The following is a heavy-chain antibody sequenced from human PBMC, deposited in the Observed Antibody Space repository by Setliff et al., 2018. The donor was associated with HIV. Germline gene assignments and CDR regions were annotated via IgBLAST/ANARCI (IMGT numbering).Heavy chain of an antibody. V-gene: IGHV4-38-2*01. CDR3: GLAMGGHCSDGRCYCFDL. J-gene: IGHJ4*02. D-gene: IGHD2-15*01. CDR2: IHQSGTT. Sequence: SETLSLTCSVSGYSISSGYYWGWIRHSPGEGLEWIGSIHQSGTTSYSPSLKSRVSISIDRSKNQFSLRLSSVAAADTAVYYCGLAMGGHCSDGRCYCFDLWGQGALVTVSS. CDR1: GYSISSGYY.